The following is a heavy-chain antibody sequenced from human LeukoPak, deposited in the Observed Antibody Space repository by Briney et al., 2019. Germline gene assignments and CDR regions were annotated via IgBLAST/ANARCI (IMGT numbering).Heavy chain of an antibody. V-gene: IGHV1-69*13. J-gene: IGHJ5*02. D-gene: IGHD3-10*01. CDR3: ARVGGEKRMVRGVIITLGWFDP. CDR2: IIPIFCTA. Sequence: SSVTVSFKSSVGTFSSYTISWVRQATGQGPEWVGEIIPIFCTANYAQKFQGRVTITADESTSTAYMELSSLRSEDTAVYYCARVGGEKRMVRGVIITLGWFDPWGQGTLVTVSS. CDR1: VGTFSSYT.